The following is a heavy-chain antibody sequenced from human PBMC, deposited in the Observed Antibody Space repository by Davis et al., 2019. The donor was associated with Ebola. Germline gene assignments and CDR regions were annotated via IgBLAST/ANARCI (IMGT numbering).Heavy chain of an antibody. CDR3: ARGPYYYDSSGYYVY. D-gene: IGHD3-22*01. V-gene: IGHV4-34*01. Sequence: PSETLSLTCGVYGGSFTGYYWSWIRQPPGKGLEWIGEINHSGSTNCNPSLESRVTISIDTSKNQFSLKLSSVTAADTAVYYCARGPYYYDSSGYYVYWGQGTLVTVSS. CDR1: GGSFTGYY. CDR2: INHSGST. J-gene: IGHJ4*02.